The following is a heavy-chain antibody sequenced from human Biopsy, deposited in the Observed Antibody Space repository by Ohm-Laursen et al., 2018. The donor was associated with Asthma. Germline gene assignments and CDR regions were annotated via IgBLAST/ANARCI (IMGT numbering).Heavy chain of an antibody. CDR2: ISGSGGST. V-gene: IGHV3-23*01. CDR1: GFTFSSYA. D-gene: IGHD3-9*01. Sequence: SLRLSCTAPGFTFSSYAMSWVRQAPGKGLEWVSAISGSGGSTYYADSVKGRFTITRDNSKNTLYLQMNSLSAEDTAVYYGAKAGRYFDWYWFDPWGQGTLVTVSS. J-gene: IGHJ5*02. CDR3: AKAGRYFDWYWFDP.